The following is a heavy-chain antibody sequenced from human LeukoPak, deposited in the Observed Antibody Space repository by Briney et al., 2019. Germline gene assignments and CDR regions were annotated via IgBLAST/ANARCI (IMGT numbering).Heavy chain of an antibody. J-gene: IGHJ4*02. Sequence: PSETLSLTCAVHGGSFSGYYWSWIRQPPGKGLEWIGEINHSGSTNYNPSLKSRVTISVDTSKNQFSLKLSSVTAADTAVYYCARSIAVAGTSPFDYWGQGTLVTVSS. D-gene: IGHD6-19*01. CDR3: ARSIAVAGTSPFDY. V-gene: IGHV4-34*01. CDR1: GGSFSGYY. CDR2: INHSGST.